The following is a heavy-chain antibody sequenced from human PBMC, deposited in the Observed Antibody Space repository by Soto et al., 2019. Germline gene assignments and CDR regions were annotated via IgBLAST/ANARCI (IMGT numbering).Heavy chain of an antibody. CDR2: ISAYNGNT. D-gene: IGHD3-3*01. V-gene: IGHV1-18*01. CDR3: ARDRLRDYDFWTGSLMDV. J-gene: IGHJ6*03. Sequence: ASVKVSCKASGYTFTSYGISWVRQAPGQGLEWMGWISAYNGNTNYAQKLQGRVTMTTDTSTSTAYMELRSLRSDDTAVYYCARDRLRDYDFWTGSLMDVWGKGTTVTVSS. CDR1: GYTFTSYG.